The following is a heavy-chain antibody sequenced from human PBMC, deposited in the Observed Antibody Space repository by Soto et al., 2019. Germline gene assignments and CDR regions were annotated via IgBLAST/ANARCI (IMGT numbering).Heavy chain of an antibody. CDR1: GFTFGDYA. CDR2: TRSKAYGGTT. CDR3: TRDNRAYGMDV. Sequence: GGSLRLSCTASGFTFGDYAMSWFRQAPGKGLEWVGFTRSKAYGGTTEYAASVKGRFTISRDDSKSIAYLQMNSLKTEDTAVYYCTRDNRAYGMDVWGQGTTVTVSS. J-gene: IGHJ6*02. V-gene: IGHV3-49*03.